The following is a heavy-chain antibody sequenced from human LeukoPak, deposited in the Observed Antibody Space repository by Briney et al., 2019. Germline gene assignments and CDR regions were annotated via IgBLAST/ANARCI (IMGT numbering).Heavy chain of an antibody. CDR3: VRRRVGVAPASDM. V-gene: IGHV3-72*01. J-gene: IGHJ3*02. D-gene: IGHD1-26*01. CDR1: GFTFSDHA. Sequence: GGSLRLSCAAFGFTFSDHAMDWVRQAPGEGLEWVARCRGKTNSYSTEYAASVNGRFTISRDDSKSSLYLQMNSLKTEDTAVYYCVRRRVGVAPASDMWGQGTTVTVSS. CDR2: CRGKTNSYST.